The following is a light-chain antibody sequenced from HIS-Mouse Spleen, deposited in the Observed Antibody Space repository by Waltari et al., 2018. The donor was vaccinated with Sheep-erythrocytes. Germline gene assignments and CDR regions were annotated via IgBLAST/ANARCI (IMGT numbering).Light chain of an antibody. CDR3: SSYTSSSTLT. Sequence: QSALTQPASVSGSPGQSITISCTGTSSDVGSYNYVSGYQQHPGKAPKLMIYEVSNRPAGVSNRFSGSKSGNTASLTISGLQAEDEADYYCSSYTSSSTLTFGGGTKLTVL. CDR2: EVS. J-gene: IGLJ2*01. V-gene: IGLV2-14*01. CDR1: SSDVGSYNY.